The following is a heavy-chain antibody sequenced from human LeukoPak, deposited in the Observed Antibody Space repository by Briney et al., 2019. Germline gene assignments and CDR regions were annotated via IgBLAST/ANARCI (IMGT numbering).Heavy chain of an antibody. J-gene: IGHJ4*02. Sequence: SVKVSCKASGGTFSSYAISWVRQAPGQGLEWMGRIIPIFGTANYAQKFQGRVTITTDESTSTAYMELSSLRSEDTAVYYCARGGWFGELLSLSYWGQGTLVTVSS. CDR1: GGTFSSYA. CDR2: IIPIFGTA. D-gene: IGHD3-10*01. V-gene: IGHV1-69*05. CDR3: ARGGWFGELLSLSY.